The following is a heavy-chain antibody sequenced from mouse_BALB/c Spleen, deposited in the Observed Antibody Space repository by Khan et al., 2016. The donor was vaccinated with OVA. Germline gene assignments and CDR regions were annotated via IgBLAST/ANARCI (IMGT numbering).Heavy chain of an antibody. V-gene: IGHV1-4*01. CDR2: ISPSSGYT. Sequence: QIQLVQSGAELARPWASVKMSCKASGYTFTSYTMHWVKQRPGQGLEWIGYISPSSGYTNYNQKFKDKATLTADKSSSTAYMQLSSLTSEDSAVYYCAREGAYYRSDGWFAYWGQGTLVTVSA. CDR3: AREGAYYRSDGWFAY. CDR1: GYTFTSYT. J-gene: IGHJ3*01. D-gene: IGHD2-14*01.